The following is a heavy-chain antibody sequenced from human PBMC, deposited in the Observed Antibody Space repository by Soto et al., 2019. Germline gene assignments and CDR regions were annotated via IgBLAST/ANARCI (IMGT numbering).Heavy chain of an antibody. CDR2: INPNSGGT. D-gene: IGHD6-13*01. V-gene: IGHV1-2*02. Sequence: SVQVSCKASGYTYTCYYTHWVRQAPGQGLEWMGWINPNSGGTNYAQTFKGRVTMTRDTSMSTAYMELSRLRSDDTAVYYCTRDKARIAAVPLSYYYYALDVWGQGTTVTVSS. CDR3: TRDKARIAAVPLSYYYYALDV. CDR1: GYTYTCYY. J-gene: IGHJ6*02.